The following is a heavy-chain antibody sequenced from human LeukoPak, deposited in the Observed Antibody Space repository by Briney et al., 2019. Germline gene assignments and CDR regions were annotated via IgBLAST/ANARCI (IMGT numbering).Heavy chain of an antibody. D-gene: IGHD3-9*01. CDR2: INPNSGST. CDR1: GYTFTGYY. J-gene: IGHJ4*02. V-gene: IGHV1-2*02. CDR3: ARDSNDILTGGGDY. Sequence: ASVKVSCKASGYTFTGYYMHWVRQAPGQGLEWMGWINPNSGSTNYAQKFQGRVTMTRDTSTSTVYMELSSLKSEDTAVYYCARDSNDILTGGGDYWGQGTLVTVSS.